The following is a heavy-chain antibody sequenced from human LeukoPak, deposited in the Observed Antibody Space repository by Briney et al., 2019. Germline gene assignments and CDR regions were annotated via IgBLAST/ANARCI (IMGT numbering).Heavy chain of an antibody. CDR3: TRGEEMATITTTLDFDY. CDR2: IRSKAYGGTT. V-gene: IGHV3-49*04. Sequence: PGRSLRLSCTASGFTFGDYAMSWVRQAPGKGLEWVGFIRSKAYGGTTEYAASVKGRLTISRDDSKSIAYLQMNSLKTEDTAVYYCTRGEEMATITTTLDFDYWGQGTLVTVSS. D-gene: IGHD5-24*01. J-gene: IGHJ4*02. CDR1: GFTFGDYA.